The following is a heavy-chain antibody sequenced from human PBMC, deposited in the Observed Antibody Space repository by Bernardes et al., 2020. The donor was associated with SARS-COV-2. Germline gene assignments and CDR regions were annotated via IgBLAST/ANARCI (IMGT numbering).Heavy chain of an antibody. CDR1: GFTFSSYA. J-gene: IGHJ6*02. CDR2: ISGSGGST. CDR3: AKDSVAYDMGFMDV. V-gene: IGHV3-23*01. Sequence: GGSLRLSCAASGFTFSSYAMSWVRQAPGKGLEWVSAISGSGGSTYYADSVKGRFTISRDNSKNTLYLQVNSLRAEDTAVYYCAKDSVAYDMGFMDVWGQGTTVTVSS. D-gene: IGHD3-9*01.